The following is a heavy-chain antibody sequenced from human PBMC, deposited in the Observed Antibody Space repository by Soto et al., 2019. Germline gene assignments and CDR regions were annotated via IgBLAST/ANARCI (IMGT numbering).Heavy chain of an antibody. CDR2: INPSGGST. Sequence: ASVKVSCKASGYTFTSYYMHWVRQAPGQGLEWMGIINPSGGSTSYAQKFQGRVTMTRDTSTSTVYMELSSLRSEDTAVYYCAREGGNYYYYYGMDVWGQGTTVTVSS. V-gene: IGHV1-46*01. D-gene: IGHD3-16*01. CDR3: AREGGNYYYYYGMDV. J-gene: IGHJ6*02. CDR1: GYTFTSYY.